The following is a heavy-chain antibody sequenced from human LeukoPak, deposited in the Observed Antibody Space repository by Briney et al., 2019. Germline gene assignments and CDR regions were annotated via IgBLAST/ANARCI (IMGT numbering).Heavy chain of an antibody. CDR1: GYIFTGYY. CDR2: IDPNSGGT. J-gene: IGHJ4*02. D-gene: IGHD1-26*01. V-gene: IGHV1-2*02. CDR3: TRKGRSTLDY. Sequence: ASLKVSCKTSGYIFTGYYIYWVRQAPGQRFEWMGWIDPNSGGTNSSQKFQDRVSMARDTSVCTAYMELSRLRSDDTAIYFCTRKGRSTLDYWGQGTLVTLSS.